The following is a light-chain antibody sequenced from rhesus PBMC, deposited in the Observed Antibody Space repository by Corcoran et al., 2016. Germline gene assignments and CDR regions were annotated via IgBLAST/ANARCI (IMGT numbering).Light chain of an antibody. J-gene: IGLJ6*01. V-gene: IGLV1-72*02. CDR1: SSNIGSSY. CDR3: SSWDSSLSGDV. CDR2: NNN. Sequence: QSVLTQPPSASGAPGQSVIISCSGSSSNIGSSYVYWYQQLSGKAPKLLIYNNNQRPSGVPDRFSGSKSGTSASLAISGLQSEDEADYYCSSWDSSLSGDVFGGGTKLTVL.